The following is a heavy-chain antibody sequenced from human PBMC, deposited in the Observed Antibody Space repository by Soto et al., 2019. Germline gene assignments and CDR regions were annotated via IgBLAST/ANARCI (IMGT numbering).Heavy chain of an antibody. J-gene: IGHJ6*02. Sequence: ASVKVSCKASGYTFTGYYMHWVRQAPGQGLEWMGWINPNSGGTNYAQKFQGRVTMTRDTSISTAYMELSRLRSDDTAVYYCATANVVITAYYYYYGMDVWGPGTTVTVSS. V-gene: IGHV1-2*02. CDR3: ATANVVITAYYYYYGMDV. D-gene: IGHD3-22*01. CDR2: INPNSGGT. CDR1: GYTFTGYY.